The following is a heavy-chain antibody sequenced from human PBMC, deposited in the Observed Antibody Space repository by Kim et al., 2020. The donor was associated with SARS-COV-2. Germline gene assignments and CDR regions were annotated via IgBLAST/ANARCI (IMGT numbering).Heavy chain of an antibody. J-gene: IGHJ6*02. V-gene: IGHV3-48*02. D-gene: IGHD3-10*01. CDR2: ISSSSSTI. Sequence: GGSLRLSCAASGFTFSSYSMNWVRQAPGKGLEWVSYISSSSSTIYYADSVKGRFTISRDNAKNSLYLQMNSLRDEDTAVYYCANTYYYGSGSYYNGFYGMDVWGQGTTGTVSS. CDR3: ANTYYYGSGSYYNGFYGMDV. CDR1: GFTFSSYS.